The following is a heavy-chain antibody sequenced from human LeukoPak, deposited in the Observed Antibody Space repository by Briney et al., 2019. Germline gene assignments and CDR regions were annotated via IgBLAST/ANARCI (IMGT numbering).Heavy chain of an antibody. D-gene: IGHD3-10*01. V-gene: IGHV1-46*01. CDR3: ARSHITIDAFDI. CDR2: INPSGGST. Sequence: ASVKVSCKASGYTFTSYYMHWVRQAPGQGLEWMGIINPSGGSTSYAQKFQGRVTMTRDMSTSTVYMELSSLRSEDTAVYYRARSHITIDAFDIWGQGTMVTVSS. CDR1: GYTFTSYY. J-gene: IGHJ3*02.